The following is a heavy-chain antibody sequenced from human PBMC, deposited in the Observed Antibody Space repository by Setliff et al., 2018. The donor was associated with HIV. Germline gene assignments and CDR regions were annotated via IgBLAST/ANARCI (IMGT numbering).Heavy chain of an antibody. J-gene: IGHJ4*02. CDR3: ARSPSYRSSWEYYFDY. CDR2: VYTSGST. D-gene: IGHD6-13*01. CDR1: GGSMSTYY. V-gene: IGHV4-4*07. Sequence: PSETLSLTCSVSGGSMSTYYWSWIRQPAGKRLEWIGRVYTSGSTIYNPSLRSRVTMSVDTSNQFSLKLSSVTAADAAVYYCARSPSYRSSWEYYFDYWGQGILVTVSS.